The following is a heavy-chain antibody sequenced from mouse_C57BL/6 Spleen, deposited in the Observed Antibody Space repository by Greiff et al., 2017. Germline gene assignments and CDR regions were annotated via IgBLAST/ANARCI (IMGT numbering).Heavy chain of an antibody. D-gene: IGHD1-1*01. CDR3: AKNQNYGSSYVQFAY. CDR1: GFSLTSYG. Sequence: VQLQQSGPGLVQPSQSLSITCTVSGFSLTSYGVHWVRQSPGKGLEWLGVIWRGGSTDYNAAFMSRLSITKDNSKSQVFFKMNSLQADDTAIYYCAKNQNYGSSYVQFAYWGQGTLVTVSA. V-gene: IGHV2-5*01. CDR2: IWRGGST. J-gene: IGHJ3*01.